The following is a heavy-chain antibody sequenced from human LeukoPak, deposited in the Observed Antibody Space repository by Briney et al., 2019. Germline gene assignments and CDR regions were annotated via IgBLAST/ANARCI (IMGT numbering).Heavy chain of an antibody. J-gene: IGHJ4*02. CDR2: ISGSGGST. Sequence: PGGSLRLSCAASGFTFNNAWMSWVRQAPGKGLEWVSAISGSGGSTYYADSVKGRFTVSRDNSKNSLYLQMSSLTAADTAVYYCAKDRSIGTYYTFDHWGQGTLVTVSS. D-gene: IGHD1-26*01. CDR3: AKDRSIGTYYTFDH. V-gene: IGHV3-23*01. CDR1: GFTFNNAW.